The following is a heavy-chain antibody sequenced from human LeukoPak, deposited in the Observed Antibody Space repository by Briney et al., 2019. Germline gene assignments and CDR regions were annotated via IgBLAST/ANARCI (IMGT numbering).Heavy chain of an antibody. CDR1: GFTFSTYA. Sequence: GGSLKLSCAASGFTFSTYAMSWVRQAPGKGLEWVSTITGSGDSTYYTDSVKGRFTISRDNSKNSLYLQMNSLRAEDTAVYYCAKGSAVADLYFDYWGQGTLVTVSS. V-gene: IGHV3-23*01. CDR3: AKGSAVADLYFDY. CDR2: ITGSGDST. D-gene: IGHD6-19*01. J-gene: IGHJ4*02.